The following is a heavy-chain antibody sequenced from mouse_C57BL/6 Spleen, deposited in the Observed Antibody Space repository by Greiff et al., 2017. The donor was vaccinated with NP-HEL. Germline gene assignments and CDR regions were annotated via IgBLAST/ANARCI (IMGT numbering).Heavy chain of an antibody. Sequence: QVQLQQSGAELVRPGASVTLSCKASGYTFTDYEMHWVKQTPVHGLEWIGAIDPETGGTAYNQKFKGKAILTADKSSSTAYMELRSLTSEDSAVYYCTEVTEDNYFDYWGQGTTLTVSS. CDR2: IDPETGGT. D-gene: IGHD2-1*01. CDR1: GYTFTDYE. V-gene: IGHV1-15*01. J-gene: IGHJ2*01. CDR3: TEVTEDNYFDY.